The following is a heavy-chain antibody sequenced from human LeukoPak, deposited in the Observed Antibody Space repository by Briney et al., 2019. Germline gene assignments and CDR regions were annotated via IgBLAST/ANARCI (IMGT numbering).Heavy chain of an antibody. Sequence: PGGSLRLSCAASGFTFSSYSMNWVRQAPGKGLEWVSSISSSSSYIYYADSVKGRFTISRDNAKNSLYLQMNSLRAEDTAVYYCARARDYGDYVDYWGQGTLVTVPS. V-gene: IGHV3-21*01. CDR1: GFTFSSYS. CDR3: ARARDYGDYVDY. J-gene: IGHJ4*02. D-gene: IGHD4-17*01. CDR2: ISSSSSYI.